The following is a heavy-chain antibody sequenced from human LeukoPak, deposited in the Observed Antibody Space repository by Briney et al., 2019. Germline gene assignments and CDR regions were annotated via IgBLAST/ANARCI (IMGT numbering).Heavy chain of an antibody. CDR1: GFTFSSYA. D-gene: IGHD4-17*01. CDR2: INGSGGTT. CDR3: ARVQRGVRSPTDY. J-gene: IGHJ4*02. Sequence: TGGSLRLSCAASGFTFSSYAMSCVRQAPGRGLEWVSTINGSGGTTYYADSVKGRFTISRDNSKSTLYLQMNSLRAEDTAVYYCARVQRGVRSPTDYWGQGTLVTVSS. V-gene: IGHV3-23*01.